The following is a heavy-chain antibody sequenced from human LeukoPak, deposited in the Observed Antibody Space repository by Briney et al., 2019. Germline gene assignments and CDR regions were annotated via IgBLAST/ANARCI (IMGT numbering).Heavy chain of an antibody. CDR2: IYYSGST. D-gene: IGHD3-22*01. CDR1: GGSISSGDYY. V-gene: IGHV4-30-4*01. CDR3: ARGVQYYDSSGYYLDNFDY. J-gene: IGHJ4*02. Sequence: PSETLSLTCTVSGGSISSGDYYWSWIRQPPGKGLEWIGYIYYSGSTYYNPSLKSRVTISVDTSKNQFSLKLSSVTAADTAVYYCARGVQYYDSSGYYLDNFDYWGQGTLVTVSS.